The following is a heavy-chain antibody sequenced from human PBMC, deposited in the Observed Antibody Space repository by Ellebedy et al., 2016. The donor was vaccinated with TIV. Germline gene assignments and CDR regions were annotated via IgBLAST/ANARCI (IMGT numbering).Heavy chain of an antibody. V-gene: IGHV4-31*03. CDR3: AREVWDGYNSNFDY. D-gene: IGHD5-24*01. J-gene: IGHJ4*02. CDR1: GGSISSGGSY. CDR2: IYYSGST. Sequence: SETLSLTXTVSGGSISSGGSYWSWIRQHPGKGLEWIGYIYYSGSTYYNPSLKSRVTISVDTSKNQFSLKLSSVTAADTAVYYCAREVWDGYNSNFDYWGQGTLVTVSS.